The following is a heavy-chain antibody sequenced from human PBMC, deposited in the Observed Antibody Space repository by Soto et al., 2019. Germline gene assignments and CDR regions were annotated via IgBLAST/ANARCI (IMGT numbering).Heavy chain of an antibody. J-gene: IGHJ4*02. D-gene: IGHD6-13*01. V-gene: IGHV4-31*02. Sequence: GDCRILNKKHPGKGLEWIGYIYYSGSTYYNPSLKSRVTIAVDTSKNQFSLKLSSVTAADTAVYYCARLRIAAAGTRRLFDYCGTGLLVTVS. CDR2: IYYSGST. CDR3: ARLRIAAAGTRRLFDY. CDR1: GDC.